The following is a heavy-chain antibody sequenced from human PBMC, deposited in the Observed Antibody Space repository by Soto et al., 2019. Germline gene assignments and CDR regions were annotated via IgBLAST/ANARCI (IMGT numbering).Heavy chain of an antibody. Sequence: PGGSLRLSCAASGFTFSDYYMSWIRQAPGKGLEWVSYISSSGSTIYYADSVKGRFTISRDNAKNSLYLQMNSLRAEDTAVYYCARVVSGVFYYWYFDLWGRGTLVTVSS. V-gene: IGHV3-11*01. CDR1: GFTFSDYY. D-gene: IGHD3-16*01. J-gene: IGHJ2*01. CDR2: ISSSGSTI. CDR3: ARVVSGVFYYWYFDL.